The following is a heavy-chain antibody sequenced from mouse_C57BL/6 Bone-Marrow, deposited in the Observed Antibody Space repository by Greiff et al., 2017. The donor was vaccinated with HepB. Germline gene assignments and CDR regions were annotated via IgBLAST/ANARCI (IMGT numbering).Heavy chain of an antibody. CDR1: GYTFTSYW. Sequence: VPLQQPGAELVKPGASVKMSCKASGYTFTSYWITWVKQRPGQGLEWIGDIYPGSGSTNYNEKFKSKATRAVDTASSTACMQHSSLTSKASAVYYCANDGYYGFAYWGQGTRVTVSA. J-gene: IGHJ3*01. V-gene: IGHV1-55*01. CDR3: ANDGYYGFAY. CDR2: IYPGSGST. D-gene: IGHD2-3*01.